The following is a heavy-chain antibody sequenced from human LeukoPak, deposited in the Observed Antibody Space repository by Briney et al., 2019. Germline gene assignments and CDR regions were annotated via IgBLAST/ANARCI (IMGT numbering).Heavy chain of an antibody. J-gene: IGHJ4*02. CDR2: ITPYNGHT. CDR1: GYTFTTYG. Sequence: GASVKVSCKASGYTFTTYGISWVRQAPAQGVEWMAWITPYNGHTNYAQKFQGRDTMTTDTSTSTAYMEQTSLRFDHMVVQCNTRRDHNWIYLIDNWGGGSMVTDSS. V-gene: IGHV1-18*03. D-gene: IGHD1-26*01. CDR3: TRRDHNWIYLIDN.